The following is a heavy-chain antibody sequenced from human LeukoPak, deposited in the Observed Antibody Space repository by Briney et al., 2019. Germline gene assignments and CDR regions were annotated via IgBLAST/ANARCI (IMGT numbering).Heavy chain of an antibody. D-gene: IGHD1-1*01. CDR1: GFTLSSYS. V-gene: IGHV3-21*01. CDR2: ISSSSSYI. J-gene: IGHJ4*02. CDR3: ARDLWNDDGAHDY. Sequence: PGGSLRLSCAASGFTLSSYSMNWVRQAPGKGLEWVSSISSSSSYIYYADSVKGRFTISRDNAKNSLYLQMNSLRAEDTAVYYCARDLWNDDGAHDYWGQGTLVNVSS.